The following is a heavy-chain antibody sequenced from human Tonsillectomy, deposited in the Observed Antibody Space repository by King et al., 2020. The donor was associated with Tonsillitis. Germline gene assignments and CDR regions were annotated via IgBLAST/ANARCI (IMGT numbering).Heavy chain of an antibody. J-gene: IGHJ4*02. CDR2: MYYSGTI. CDR1: GGSISSSDHY. Sequence: LQLQESGPGVVKPSETLSLTCTVSGGSISSSDHYWAWIRQPPGKGLEWIGYMYYSGTIFYNPSLKSRITISGGTSENRFSLKLSSVTAADTAVYFCARSVSGSFDYWGQGAPVTVSS. D-gene: IGHD1-26*01. V-gene: IGHV4-39*01. CDR3: ARSVSGSFDY.